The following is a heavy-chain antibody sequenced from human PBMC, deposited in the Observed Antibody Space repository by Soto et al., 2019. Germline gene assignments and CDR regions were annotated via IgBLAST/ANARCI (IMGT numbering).Heavy chain of an antibody. D-gene: IGHD3-10*01. CDR3: LNDAPNGSIED. Sequence: VQVVASGGGLVQPGRSLRLSCAVSGFRVEQYVMHWVRQAPGKGLECVSTVSPTGDTVAYAASVEGRFTVSGDNAQISLYLQMNSLKGDYTAFYYCLNDAPNGSIEDWGQGTLVTVSS. J-gene: IGHJ4*02. CDR2: VSPTGDTV. V-gene: IGHV3-9*01. CDR1: GFRVEQYV.